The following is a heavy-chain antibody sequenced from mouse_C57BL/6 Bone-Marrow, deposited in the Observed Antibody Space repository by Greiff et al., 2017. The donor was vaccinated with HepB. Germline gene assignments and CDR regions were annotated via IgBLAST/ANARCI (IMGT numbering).Heavy chain of an antibody. CDR1: GYSITSGYY. CDR3: ARVSYYSSWFAY. Sequence: EVQLQQSGPGLVKPSQSLSLTCSVTGYSITSGYYWNWIRQFPGNKLEWMGYISYDGSNNYNPSLKNRISITRDTSKNQFFLKLNSVTTEDTATYYCARVSYYSSWFAYWGQGTLVTVSA. V-gene: IGHV3-6*01. J-gene: IGHJ3*01. CDR2: ISYDGSN. D-gene: IGHD2-12*01.